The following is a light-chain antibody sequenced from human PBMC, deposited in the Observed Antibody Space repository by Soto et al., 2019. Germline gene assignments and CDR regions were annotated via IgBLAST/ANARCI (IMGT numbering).Light chain of an antibody. CDR3: QQYGSSPHT. V-gene: IGKV3-20*01. J-gene: IGKJ4*01. CDR1: QSVSSSY. Sequence: EIVLTQSPGTLSLSPGERATLSCRASQSVSSSYLAWYQQKPGQAPRLLSYGASSRATGIPDRFSGSGSGTDFTLTISRLEPEDFAVYYCQQYGSSPHTFGGGTKGEIK. CDR2: GAS.